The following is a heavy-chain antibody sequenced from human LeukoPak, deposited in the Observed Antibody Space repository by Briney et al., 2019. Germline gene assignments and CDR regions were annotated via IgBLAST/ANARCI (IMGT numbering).Heavy chain of an antibody. CDR2: IRYDGSNI. V-gene: IGHV3-30*02. CDR3: AKDVPRRQQRVFDY. Sequence: GGSLRLSCAASGFTFSSYGMHWVRQAPGKGLEWVAFIRYDGSNIYYADSVKGRFTISRDNSKNTLYLQMNSLRAEDTAVYYCAKDVPRRQQRVFDYWGQGTLVTVSS. D-gene: IGHD6-13*01. CDR1: GFTFSSYG. J-gene: IGHJ4*02.